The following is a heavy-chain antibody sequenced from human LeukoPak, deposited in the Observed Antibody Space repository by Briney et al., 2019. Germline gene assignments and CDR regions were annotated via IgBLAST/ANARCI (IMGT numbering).Heavy chain of an antibody. CDR3: AKDVLIVVVDGGYFDY. J-gene: IGHJ4*02. CDR2: ISGNGGST. V-gene: IGHV3-23*01. D-gene: IGHD3-22*01. CDR1: GFTFSRYA. Sequence: GGSLRLSCAASGFTFSRYAMSWVRQAPGKGLEWVSSISGNGGSTYYAESVKGRFTISRDNSKNTLHLQMNSLRAEDTAVYYCAKDVLIVVVDGGYFDYWGQGTLVTVSS.